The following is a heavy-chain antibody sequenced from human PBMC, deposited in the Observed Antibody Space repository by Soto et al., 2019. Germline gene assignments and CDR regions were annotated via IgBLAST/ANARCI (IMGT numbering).Heavy chain of an antibody. CDR3: AKGRRRVCSGGTCYSGIDY. V-gene: IGHV3-23*01. CDR2: VGGSGGGT. Sequence: EGQLLESGGGLVQPGGSLGLSCAASGFTFSLYAMNWVRQAPGKGLEWVSGVGGSGGGTYYADSVKGRFSISRDDSKNTLYLQMNSLSAEDTAVYFCAKGRRRVCSGGTCYSGIDYWGQGTLVTVSS. D-gene: IGHD2-15*01. CDR1: GFTFSLYA. J-gene: IGHJ4*02.